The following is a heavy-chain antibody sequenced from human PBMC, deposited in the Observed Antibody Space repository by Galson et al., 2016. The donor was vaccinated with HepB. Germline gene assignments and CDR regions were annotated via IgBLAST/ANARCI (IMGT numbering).Heavy chain of an antibody. Sequence: SLRLSCAASGFTFRSYVTHWVRHPPGKGLEWVAAISYHGSGKYYADSVKGRVTISRDNSNNTLDLQMTSLSPEDTVVYYCARDKSFYYYGMDVWGQGTTVTVSS. V-gene: IGHV3-30-3*01. CDR1: GFTFRSYV. CDR3: ARDKSFYYYGMDV. J-gene: IGHJ6*02. CDR2: ISYHGSGK.